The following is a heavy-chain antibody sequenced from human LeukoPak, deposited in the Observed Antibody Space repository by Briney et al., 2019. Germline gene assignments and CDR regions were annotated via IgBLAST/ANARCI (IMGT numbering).Heavy chain of an antibody. CDR1: GFTFRSYA. CDR3: AKGTFGVDV. D-gene: IGHD2/OR15-2a*01. V-gene: IGHV3-23*01. J-gene: IGHJ6*04. Sequence: PGGSLRLSRAASGFTFRSYAMNWVRQAPGKGLEWVSAISGSGGSTYYADSVKGRFTISRDNSKNTLYLQMNSLRAEDTAVNYCAKGTFGVDVWGKGTTVTVSS. CDR2: ISGSGGST.